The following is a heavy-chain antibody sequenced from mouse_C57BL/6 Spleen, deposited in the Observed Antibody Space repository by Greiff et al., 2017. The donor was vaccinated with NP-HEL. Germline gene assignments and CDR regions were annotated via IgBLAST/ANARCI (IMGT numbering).Heavy chain of an antibody. CDR2: IWSGGST. D-gene: IGHD1-1*01. CDR3: ARGDYSYYYGSSDWYFDV. Sequence: VKLVESGPGLVQPSQSLSITCTVSGFSLTSYGVHWVRQSPGKGLEWLGVIWSGGSTDYNAAFISRLSISKDNSKSQVFFKMNSLQADDTAIYYCARGDYSYYYGSSDWYFDVWGTGTTVTVSS. J-gene: IGHJ1*03. CDR1: GFSLTSYG. V-gene: IGHV2-2*01.